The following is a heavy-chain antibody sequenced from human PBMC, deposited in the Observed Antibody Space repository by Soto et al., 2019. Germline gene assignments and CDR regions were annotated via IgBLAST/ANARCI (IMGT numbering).Heavy chain of an antibody. V-gene: IGHV4-34*01. J-gene: IGHJ6*02. CDR2: INHSGST. D-gene: IGHD1-7*01. CDR1: GGSFSGYY. CDR3: ARGFSITGTFYGMDV. Sequence: TSETLSLTCAVYGGSFSGYYWSWIRQPPGKGLEWIGEINHSGSTNYNPSLKSRVTISVDTSKNQFSLKLSSVTAADTAVYYCARGFSITGTFYGMDVWGQGTTVTVSS.